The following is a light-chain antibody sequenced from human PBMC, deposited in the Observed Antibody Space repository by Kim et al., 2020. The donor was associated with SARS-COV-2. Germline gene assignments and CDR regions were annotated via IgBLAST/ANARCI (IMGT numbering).Light chain of an antibody. CDR1: GSISSY. Sequence: ASIGDRITSTCRASGSISSYLNWYQQKPGEAPKLMIYAASRLHGGVPSRFSGSGSRTDFTLTITSLQSEDFATYFCQQSYMTPRTFGQGTKVDIK. V-gene: IGKV1-39*01. J-gene: IGKJ1*01. CDR3: QQSYMTPRT. CDR2: AAS.